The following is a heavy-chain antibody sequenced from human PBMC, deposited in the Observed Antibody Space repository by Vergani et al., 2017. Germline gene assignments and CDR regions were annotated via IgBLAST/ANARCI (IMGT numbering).Heavy chain of an antibody. CDR3: AKDLGVVAAKGLDY. CDR1: GFTFSSYA. Sequence: EVQLLESGGGLVQPGGSLRLSCAASGFTFSSYAMHWVRQAPGKGLEWVSGISWNSGSIGYADSVKGRFTISRDNAKNSLYLQMNSLRAEDTALYYCAKDLGVVAAKGLDYWGQGTLVTVSS. CDR2: ISWNSGSI. J-gene: IGHJ4*02. D-gene: IGHD2-15*01. V-gene: IGHV3-9*01.